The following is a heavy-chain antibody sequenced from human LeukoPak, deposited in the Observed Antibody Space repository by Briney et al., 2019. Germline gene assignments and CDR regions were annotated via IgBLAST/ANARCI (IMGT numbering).Heavy chain of an antibody. V-gene: IGHV1-18*01. Sequence: ASVKVSYKPSGYTFTSYGISWVRQAPGQGLEWMGWITAYNGNTNYAQKLQGRVTITTDTSTSTAYMELRSLRSDDSAVYYGARDLLDTVVVPAGTGIYISPYFDYWGQGTLVTVSS. CDR1: GYTFTSYG. D-gene: IGHD2-2*03. CDR2: ITAYNGNT. CDR3: ARDLLDTVVVPAGTGIYISPYFDY. J-gene: IGHJ4*02.